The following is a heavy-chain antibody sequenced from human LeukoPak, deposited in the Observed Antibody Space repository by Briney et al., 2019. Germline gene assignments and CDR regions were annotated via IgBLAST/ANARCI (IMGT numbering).Heavy chain of an antibody. CDR1: GGSISSGSYY. Sequence: SETLSLTCTVSGGSISSGSYYWSWIRQPAGKGLEWIGRIYTSGSTNYNPSLKSRVTISVDTSKNQFSLKLSSVTAADTAVYYCASRGYIGVYYMDVWGKGTTVTVSS. V-gene: IGHV4-61*02. CDR3: ASRGYIGVYYMDV. CDR2: IYTSGST. D-gene: IGHD5-18*01. J-gene: IGHJ6*03.